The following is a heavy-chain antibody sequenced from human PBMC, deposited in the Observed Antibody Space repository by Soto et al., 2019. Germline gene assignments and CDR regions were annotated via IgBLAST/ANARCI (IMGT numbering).Heavy chain of an antibody. CDR1: GFRFSDHY. J-gene: IGHJ4*02. Sequence: GGSLRLSCAASGFRFSDHYMTWIRQAPGKGLEWVSKISSSGTTMYYADSVKGRFTVSRDNAQNSLYLQMNGLRAEDTAVYYCAGDPYYYGSAFWGQGTLVTVSS. V-gene: IGHV3-11*01. CDR3: AGDPYYYGSAF. CDR2: ISSSGTTM. D-gene: IGHD3-10*01.